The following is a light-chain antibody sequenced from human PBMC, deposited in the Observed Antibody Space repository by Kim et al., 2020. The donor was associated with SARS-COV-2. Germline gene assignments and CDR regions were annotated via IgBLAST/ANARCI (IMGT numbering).Light chain of an antibody. Sequence: EIVLTQSPGTLSLSPGERATLSCRASQTVNDNYVAWYQQKRGEPPRLLIYGASSRATGIPERFSGSGSGVDFTLTINRLQPEDVAVYYCQQYVSSLLTFGRGTKVDIK. CDR1: QTVNDNY. V-gene: IGKV3-20*01. J-gene: IGKJ4*01. CDR3: QQYVSSLLT. CDR2: GAS.